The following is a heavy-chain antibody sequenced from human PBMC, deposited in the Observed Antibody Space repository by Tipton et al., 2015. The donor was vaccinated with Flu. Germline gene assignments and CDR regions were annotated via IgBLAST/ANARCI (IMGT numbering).Heavy chain of an antibody. J-gene: IGHJ1*01. CDR3: ATDPDGVYGTPGDF. D-gene: IGHD2-21*01. Sequence: SLRLSCAASGFTIRSRYMNWVRQAPGKGLEWVSLIYSVGDTFYADSVRGRFTISRDNSKNTLYLQMNSLRADDTAVYCCATDPDGVYGTPGDFWGQGTLVTVSS. CDR1: GFTIRSRY. V-gene: IGHV3-53*01. CDR2: IYSVGDT.